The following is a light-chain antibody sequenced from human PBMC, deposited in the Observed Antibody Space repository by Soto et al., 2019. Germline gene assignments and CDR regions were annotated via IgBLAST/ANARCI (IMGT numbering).Light chain of an antibody. J-gene: IGLJ1*01. CDR2: NVN. V-gene: IGLV2-14*01. CDR1: SSDVGNYNY. Sequence: ALTQSASVSGAPGQSITISCTGTSSDVGNYNYVSWYQQHPGEVPKLIIFNVNNRPSGVSNRFSGSKSGNTASLTISGLQAEDEADYYCSSFTSSTTYVFGTGTKVTVL. CDR3: SSFTSSTTYV.